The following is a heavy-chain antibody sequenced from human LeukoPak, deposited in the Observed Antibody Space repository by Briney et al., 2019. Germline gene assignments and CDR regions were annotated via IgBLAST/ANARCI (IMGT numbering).Heavy chain of an antibody. CDR1: GGSISSGDYY. V-gene: IGHV4-30-4*01. Sequence: PSETLSLTCTVSGGSISSGDYYWSWIRQPPGKGLEWIGYIYYSGTTYYNPSLKSRVTISVDTSRNQFSLKLTSVTAADTAVYYCARGPYGSGSYYWGQGTLVTVSS. J-gene: IGHJ4*02. CDR3: ARGPYGSGSYY. CDR2: IYYSGTT. D-gene: IGHD3-10*01.